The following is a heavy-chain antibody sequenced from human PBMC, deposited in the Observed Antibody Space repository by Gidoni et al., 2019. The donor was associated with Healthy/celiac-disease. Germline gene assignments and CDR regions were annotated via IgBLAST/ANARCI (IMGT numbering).Heavy chain of an antibody. Sequence: EVQLVESGGGLVQPGGSLSLSCAASGFTFSSYWMSWVRQAPGKGLEWVAKIKQDGSEKEYVESVKGRFTISRDNAKNSLYLQMNSMRAEETAVYYCARQFYRGGFDYWGQGTLVTVSS. D-gene: IGHD3-16*01. V-gene: IGHV3-7*05. CDR1: GFTFSSYW. J-gene: IGHJ4*02. CDR3: ARQFYRGGFDY. CDR2: IKQDGSEK.